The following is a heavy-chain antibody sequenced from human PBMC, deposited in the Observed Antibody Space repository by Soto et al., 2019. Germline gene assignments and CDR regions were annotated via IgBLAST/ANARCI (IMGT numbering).Heavy chain of an antibody. D-gene: IGHD3-3*01. V-gene: IGHV1-69*13. CDR1: GGTSSSYA. CDR2: IIPIFGTA. J-gene: IGHJ6*02. Sequence: SVKVSCKASGGTSSSYAISWVRQAPGQGLEWMGGIIPIFGTANYAQKFQGRVTITADESTSTAYMELSSLRSEDTAVYYCAGITIFGVVIPSANYYYYYGMDVWGQGTTVTVSS. CDR3: AGITIFGVVIPSANYYYYYGMDV.